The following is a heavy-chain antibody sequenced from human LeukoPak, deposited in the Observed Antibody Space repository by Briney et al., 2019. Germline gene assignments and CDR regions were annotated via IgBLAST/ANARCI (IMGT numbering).Heavy chain of an antibody. Sequence: SETLSLTCTVSGGSISDATYYWGWIRPVPGKGLEWIGSSYFSGNTYSNPSLRSRLSISVDTSENRFSLKLTSMTAPDPALYYCASVSTYYEWFDPWGQGTLVIVSS. V-gene: IGHV4-39*02. D-gene: IGHD3-22*01. CDR3: ASVSTYYEWFDP. CDR2: SYFSGNT. CDR1: GGSISDATYY. J-gene: IGHJ5*02.